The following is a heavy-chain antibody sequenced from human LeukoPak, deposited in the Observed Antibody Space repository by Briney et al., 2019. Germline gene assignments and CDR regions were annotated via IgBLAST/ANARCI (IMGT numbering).Heavy chain of an antibody. V-gene: IGHV3-66*02. CDR1: GFTVSSNY. J-gene: IGHJ4*02. D-gene: IGHD3-10*01. Sequence: GGSLRLSCAASGFTVSSNYMSWVRQAPGKGLEWVSVIYSGGSTYYADSVKGRFTISRDNSKNTLYLQMNSLRAEDTAVYYCARRLYGSGPGDYWGQGTLVTVSS. CDR3: ARRLYGSGPGDY. CDR2: IYSGGST.